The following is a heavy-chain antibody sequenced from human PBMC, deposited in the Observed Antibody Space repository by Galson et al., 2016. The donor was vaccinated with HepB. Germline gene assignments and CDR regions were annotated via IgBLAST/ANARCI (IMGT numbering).Heavy chain of an antibody. J-gene: IGHJ4*02. CDR3: ARDHDY. Sequence: SETLSLTCIVSGVSINNYYWNWIRQPPGKGLEWIGSFFYSGNTKYSPSLRSRVTISIDTSKNQFSLKLSSVTAADTAVYYCARDHDYWGQGTLVTVSS. CDR2: FFYSGNT. CDR1: GVSINNYY. V-gene: IGHV4-59*01.